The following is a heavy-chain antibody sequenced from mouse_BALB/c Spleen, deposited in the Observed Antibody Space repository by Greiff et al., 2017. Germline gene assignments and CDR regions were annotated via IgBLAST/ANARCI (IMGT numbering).Heavy chain of an antibody. Sequence: EVQRVESGPGLVKPSQSLSLTCTVTGYSITSDYAWNWIRQFPGNKLEWMGYISYSGSTSYNPSLKSRISITRDTSKNQFFLQLNSVTTDDTATYYCATGTDYYAMDYWGQGTSVTVSS. D-gene: IGHD3-3*01. V-gene: IGHV3-2*02. J-gene: IGHJ4*01. CDR3: ATGTDYYAMDY. CDR1: GYSITSDYA. CDR2: ISYSGST.